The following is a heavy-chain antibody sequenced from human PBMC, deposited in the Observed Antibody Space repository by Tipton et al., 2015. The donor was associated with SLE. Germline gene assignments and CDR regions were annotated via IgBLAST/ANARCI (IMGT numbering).Heavy chain of an antibody. D-gene: IGHD6-19*01. CDR3: ARDPVPTRAVAH. Sequence: TLSLTCAVYGGSFSGYYWSWIRQPPEKGLEWIGSIYYSGSTYYNPSLKSRVTISVDTSKNQFSLKLSSVTAADTAVYYCARDPVPTRAVAHWGQGTLVTVSS. J-gene: IGHJ4*02. V-gene: IGHV4-34*01. CDR2: IYYSGST. CDR1: GGSFSGYY.